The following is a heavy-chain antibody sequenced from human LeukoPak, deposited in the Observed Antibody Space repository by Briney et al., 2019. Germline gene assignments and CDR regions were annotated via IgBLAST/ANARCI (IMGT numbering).Heavy chain of an antibody. CDR2: IIPIVGTA. Sequence: SVKVSCKASGGTFSSYAISWVRQAPGKVLEWKGGIIPIVGTANYAQKFQGRVTITADESTSTAYMELSSLRSEDTAVYYCARDFSAIVVVPAAMEGMDVWGQGTTVTVSS. CDR3: ARDFSAIVVVPAAMEGMDV. CDR1: GGTFSSYA. V-gene: IGHV1-69*13. J-gene: IGHJ6*02. D-gene: IGHD2-2*01.